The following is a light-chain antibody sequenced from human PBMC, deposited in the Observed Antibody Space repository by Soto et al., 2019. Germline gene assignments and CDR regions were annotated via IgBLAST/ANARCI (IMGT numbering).Light chain of an antibody. CDR2: GVS. V-gene: IGKV3-20*01. CDR3: QQYVSAPIT. J-gene: IGKJ5*01. CDR1: QSLSSNY. Sequence: DIVLTQSPGTLSLSPGERSTLSCRASQSLSSNYLAWYQQKPGQAPRLLIYGVSSRATGVPVSFSGSGSGTDFTLTISRLEPEDFAVYYCQQYVSAPITFGQGTRLE.